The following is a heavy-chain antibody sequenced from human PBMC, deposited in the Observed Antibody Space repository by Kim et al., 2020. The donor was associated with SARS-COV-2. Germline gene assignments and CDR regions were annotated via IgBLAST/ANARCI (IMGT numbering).Heavy chain of an antibody. J-gene: IGHJ6*02. CDR1: GGTFSSYA. CDR2: IIPIFGTA. V-gene: IGHV1-69*13. Sequence: SVKVSCKASGGTFSSYAISWVRQAPGQGLEWMGGIIPIFGTANYAQKFQGRVTITADESTSTAYMELSSLRSEDTAVYYCARASKGWRYQLLWDYYYGMDVWGQGTTVTVSS. D-gene: IGHD2-2*01. CDR3: ARASKGWRYQLLWDYYYGMDV.